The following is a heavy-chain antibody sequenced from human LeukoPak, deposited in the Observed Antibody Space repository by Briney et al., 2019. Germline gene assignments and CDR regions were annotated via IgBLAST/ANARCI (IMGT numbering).Heavy chain of an antibody. D-gene: IGHD2-2*01. V-gene: IGHV1-69*04. CDR1: GGTFSSYA. J-gene: IGHJ4*02. CDR2: IIPIFGIA. Sequence: SVKVSCKASGGTFSSYAISWVRQAPGQGLEWMGRIIPIFGIANYAQKFQGRVTITADKATSTAYRELSSLRSEDTAVYYCATGGSSCYESQADWGQGTLVTVSS. CDR3: ATGGSSCYESQAD.